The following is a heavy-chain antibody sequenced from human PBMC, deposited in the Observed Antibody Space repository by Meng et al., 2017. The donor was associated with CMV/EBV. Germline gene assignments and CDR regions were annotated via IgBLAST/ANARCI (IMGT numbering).Heavy chain of an antibody. CDR3: ASYIVVVPAAIGD. Sequence: SETLSLTCTVSGGSISSYYWSWIRQPPGKGLEWIGYIYYSGSTNYNPSLKSRVTISVDTSKNQFSLKLSSVTAADTAVYYCASYIVVVPAAIGDWGQGTLVTVSS. V-gene: IGHV4-59*08. CDR2: IYYSGST. CDR1: GGSISSYY. D-gene: IGHD2-2*01. J-gene: IGHJ4*02.